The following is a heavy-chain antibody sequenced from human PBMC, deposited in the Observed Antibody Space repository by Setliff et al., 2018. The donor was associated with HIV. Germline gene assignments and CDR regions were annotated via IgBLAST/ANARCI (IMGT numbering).Heavy chain of an antibody. CDR2: IYYSGST. CDR1: GESLSGYY. Sequence: SETLSLTCAVYGESLSGYYWSWLRQPPGKGLEWLGSIYYSGSTYYNPSLKSRVTISVDTSKNQFSLKLSSVTAADTAVYYCATYADRESNRFDPWGQGILVTVSS. V-gene: IGHV4-59*05. CDR3: ATYADRESNRFDP. J-gene: IGHJ5*02. D-gene: IGHD3-10*01.